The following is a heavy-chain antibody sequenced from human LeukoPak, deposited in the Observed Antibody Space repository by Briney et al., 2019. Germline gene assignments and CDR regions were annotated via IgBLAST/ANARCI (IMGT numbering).Heavy chain of an antibody. CDR2: IYSGGST. D-gene: IGHD6-13*01. V-gene: IGHV3-66*01. Sequence: GGSLRLPCAASGFTVSSNYMSWVRQAPGKGLEWVSVIYSGGSTYYADSVKGRFTISRDNSKNTLYLQMNSLRAEDTAVYYCARGQAAGNDAFDIWGQGTMVTVSS. CDR3: ARGQAAGNDAFDI. CDR1: GFTVSSNY. J-gene: IGHJ3*02.